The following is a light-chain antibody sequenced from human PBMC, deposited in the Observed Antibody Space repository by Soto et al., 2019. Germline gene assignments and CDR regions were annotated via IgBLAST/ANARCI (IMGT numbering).Light chain of an antibody. V-gene: IGKV4-1*01. Sequence: DILMTQSPGSLALALGERATINCKSRQRGLKGSNNKNYLAWYQQKPGQPPKLLISWASTRESGVPDRFSGSGSGTDFTLTISSLQAEDVAVYYCQQYYTTPQTFGQGTKVEIK. CDR2: WAS. CDR1: QRGLKGSNNKNY. J-gene: IGKJ1*01. CDR3: QQYYTTPQT.